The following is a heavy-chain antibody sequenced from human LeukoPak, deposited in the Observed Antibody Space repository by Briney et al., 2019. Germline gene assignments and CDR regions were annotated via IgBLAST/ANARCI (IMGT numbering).Heavy chain of an antibody. CDR3: ARDHDWAFDL. CDR2: ISGSGGST. V-gene: IGHV3-23*01. J-gene: IGHJ4*02. CDR1: GFTFSSYA. Sequence: GGSLRLSCAASGFTFSSYAMGWVRQAPGKGLEWVSAISGSGGSTYYADSVKGRFTISRDNAKKSLYLQMNALRYEDTAIYYCARDHDWAFDLWGQGTLDTVSS. D-gene: IGHD3-9*01.